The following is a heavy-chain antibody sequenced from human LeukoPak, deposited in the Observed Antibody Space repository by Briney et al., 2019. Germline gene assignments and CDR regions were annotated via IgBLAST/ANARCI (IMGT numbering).Heavy chain of an antibody. Sequence: GGSLRLSCAASGFTFSSYWMSWVRQAPGKGLEWVSAISGSGGSTYYADSVKGRFTISRDNSKSTLYLQMNSLRAEDTAVYYCAKAQYYYDSSGYYNGPFDYWGQGTLVTVSS. CDR1: GFTFSSYW. CDR2: ISGSGGST. D-gene: IGHD3-22*01. V-gene: IGHV3-23*01. J-gene: IGHJ4*02. CDR3: AKAQYYYDSSGYYNGPFDY.